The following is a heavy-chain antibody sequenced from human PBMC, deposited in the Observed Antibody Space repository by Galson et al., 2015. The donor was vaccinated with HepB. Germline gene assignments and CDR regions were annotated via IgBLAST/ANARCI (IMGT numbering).Heavy chain of an antibody. V-gene: IGHV1-2*02. D-gene: IGHD2-2*01. CDR2: INPNSGGT. J-gene: IGHJ4*02. CDR3: ARDLSLPIVVVPAAKDYYFDY. Sequence: VSCKASGYTFTGYYMHWVRQAPGQGLEWMGWINPNSGGTNYAQKFQGRVTMTRDTSISTAYMELSRLRSDDTAVYYCARDLSLPIVVVPAAKDYYFDYWGQGTLVTVSS. CDR1: GYTFTGYY.